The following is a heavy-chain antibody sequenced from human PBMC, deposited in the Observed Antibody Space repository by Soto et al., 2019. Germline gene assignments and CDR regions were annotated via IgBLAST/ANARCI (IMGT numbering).Heavy chain of an antibody. V-gene: IGHV3-33*01. CDR1: GFTFSSYG. CDR2: IWYDGSNK. D-gene: IGHD4-17*01. J-gene: IGHJ4*02. Sequence: GGSLRLSCAASGFTFSSYGMHWVRQAPGKGLEWVAVIWYDGSNKYYADSVKGRFTISRDNSKTTLYLQMNSLRAEDTAVYYCARDNYGDSYLDYWGQGTLVTVS. CDR3: ARDNYGDSYLDY.